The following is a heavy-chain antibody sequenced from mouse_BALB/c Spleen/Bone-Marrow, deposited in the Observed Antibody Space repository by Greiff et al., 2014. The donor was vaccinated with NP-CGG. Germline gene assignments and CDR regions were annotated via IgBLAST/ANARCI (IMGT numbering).Heavy chain of an antibody. CDR3: ARVTTDWYFDV. CDR2: INPYNGDS. J-gene: IGHJ1*01. V-gene: IGHV1-20*02. CDR1: GYSFTXYF. D-gene: IGHD1-1*01. Sequence: QLKQSGPELVKPGASVKISCKASGYSFTXYFMNWVIQSXGKXLEWIGRINPYNGDSFYNQKFKGKTTLTVDKSSSTAHMELRSLASEDSAVYYCARVTTDWYFDVWGAGTTVTVSS.